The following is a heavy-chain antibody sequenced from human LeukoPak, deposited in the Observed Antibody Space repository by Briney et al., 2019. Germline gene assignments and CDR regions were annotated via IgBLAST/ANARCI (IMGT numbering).Heavy chain of an antibody. CDR3: ARDQETSGSYYWFDP. Sequence: PGGSLRLSCAASGFTFSSYWMSWVRQAPGKGLEWVANIKQDGSEKYYVDSVEGRFTISRDNAKNSLYLQMNSLRAEDTAVYYCARDQETSGSYYWFDPWGQGTLVTVSS. V-gene: IGHV3-7*01. CDR2: IKQDGSEK. CDR1: GFTFSSYW. D-gene: IGHD3-10*01. J-gene: IGHJ5*02.